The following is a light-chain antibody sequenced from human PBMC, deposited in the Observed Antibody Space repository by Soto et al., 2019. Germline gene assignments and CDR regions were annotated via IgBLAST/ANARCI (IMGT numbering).Light chain of an antibody. CDR3: QAWDSSTAV. CDR1: RLGDKY. Sequence: SYELTQPPSVSVSPGQTASITCSGDRLGDKYASWYQQKPGQSPILVISQDNKRPSGIPERFSGSNSGNTAALTISGTQAMDEADYYCQAWDSSTAVFGGGTKLTVL. J-gene: IGLJ2*01. V-gene: IGLV3-1*01. CDR2: QDN.